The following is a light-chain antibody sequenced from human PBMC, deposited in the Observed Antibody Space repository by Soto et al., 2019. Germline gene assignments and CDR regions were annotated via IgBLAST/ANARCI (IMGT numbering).Light chain of an antibody. J-gene: IGKJ4*01. CDR2: GAS. Sequence: EVVMTQSPATLSVSPGERVTLSCRASQSINAHLAWYQQKPGQAPRLLIHGASTRATGIPARFSGSGFGTEFILTISSLQSEDFAIYSCQQYNHWPPLTFGGGTKVEIK. V-gene: IGKV3-15*01. CDR3: QQYNHWPPLT. CDR1: QSINAH.